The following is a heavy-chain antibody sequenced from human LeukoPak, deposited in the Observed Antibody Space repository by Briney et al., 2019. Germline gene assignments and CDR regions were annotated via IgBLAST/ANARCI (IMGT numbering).Heavy chain of an antibody. J-gene: IGHJ6*03. CDR3: ARASGGYSGYGYYYYYMDV. D-gene: IGHD5-12*01. CDR1: GYTFTGYY. Sequence: SVKVSCKASGYTFTGYYMHWVRQAPGQGLEWMGGIIPIFGTANYAQKFQGRVTITADESTSTAYMELSSLRSEDTAVYYCARASGGYSGYGYYYYYMDVWGKGTTVTISS. CDR2: IIPIFGTA. V-gene: IGHV1-69*13.